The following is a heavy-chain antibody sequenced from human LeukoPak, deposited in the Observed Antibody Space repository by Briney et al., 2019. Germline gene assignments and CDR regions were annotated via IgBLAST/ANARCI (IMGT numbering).Heavy chain of an antibody. J-gene: IGHJ4*02. Sequence: KPSETLSLTCTVSSGSINFYYWSWIRQTPGKGLEWIGYIYYRGGTNYNPSLKSRVTISVDTPKNQFSLNLSSVTAADTAIYYCARTTGNYGYYFDYWGQGAQVTVSS. V-gene: IGHV4-59*01. D-gene: IGHD1-7*01. CDR3: ARTTGNYGYYFDY. CDR1: SGSINFYY. CDR2: IYYRGGT.